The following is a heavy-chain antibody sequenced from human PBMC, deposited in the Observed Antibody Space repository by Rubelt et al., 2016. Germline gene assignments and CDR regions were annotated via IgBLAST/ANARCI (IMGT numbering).Heavy chain of an antibody. CDR1: GFTFSNYW. CDR3: ARFRGLEI. D-gene: IGHD6-25*01. J-gene: IGHJ3*02. CDR2: IKEDGSEK. V-gene: IGHV3-7*01. Sequence: EVQLVESGGGLVQPGGSLRPSCAASGFTFSNYWMSWVRQAPGKGLEWVANIKEDGSEKAHVDSVKGRFTSSREKTNNLLYLQMNGLRAEDTAVYYCARFRGLEIWGQGTMVTVSS.